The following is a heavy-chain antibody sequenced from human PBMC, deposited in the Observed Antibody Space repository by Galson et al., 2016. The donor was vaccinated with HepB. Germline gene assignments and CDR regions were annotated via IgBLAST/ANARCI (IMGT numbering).Heavy chain of an antibody. CDR3: ARGAYCGGDCYRDLDRDWYFDR. Sequence: SVKVSCRASGYTVTRYYMHWVRQAPGQGLEWMLIINPSGGTTTYAQKFQGRVTMTRDTSTSTVYMELSSLRSEDTAVYYCARGAYCGGDCYRDLDRDWYFDRWGRGTLVTVSS. V-gene: IGHV1-46*01. D-gene: IGHD2-21*02. CDR2: INPSGGTT. CDR1: GYTVTRYY. J-gene: IGHJ2*01.